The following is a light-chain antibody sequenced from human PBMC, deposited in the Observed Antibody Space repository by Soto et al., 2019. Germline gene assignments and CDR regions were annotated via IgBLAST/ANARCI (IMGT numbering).Light chain of an antibody. V-gene: IGLV2-14*01. J-gene: IGLJ2*01. CDR3: SSYTSSSTPVV. CDR1: SSDVGGYNY. Sequence: QSALIQPASVSGSPGQSITISCTGTSSDVGGYNYVSWYQQHPGKAPKLMIYDVSNRPSGVSNRFSGSKSGNTASLTISGLQAEDEADYYCSSYTSSSTPVVFGGGTKLTV. CDR2: DVS.